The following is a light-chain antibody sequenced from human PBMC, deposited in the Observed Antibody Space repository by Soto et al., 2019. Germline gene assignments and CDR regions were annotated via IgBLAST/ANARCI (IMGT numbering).Light chain of an antibody. J-gene: IGLJ3*02. Sequence: QSVLTQPPSASGAPGQRVTISCSGSTSNLGSNFVYWYQQLPGAAPKLLISRNNERPSGVPDRFSGSKSGTSASLAISGLRSEDDADYHCAAWGDSLSGVVFGGGTQLTVL. CDR1: TSNLGSNF. V-gene: IGLV1-47*01. CDR2: RNN. CDR3: AAWGDSLSGVV.